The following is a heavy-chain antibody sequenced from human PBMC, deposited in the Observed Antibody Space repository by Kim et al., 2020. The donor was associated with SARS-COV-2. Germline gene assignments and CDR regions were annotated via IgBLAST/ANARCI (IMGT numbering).Heavy chain of an antibody. V-gene: IGHV3-23*01. Sequence: GGSLRLSCTVSGVAFSNYAMTWVRQVPEKGLEWVSAVSGSGDKTYYADSVKVRFTISRDNSKSTLYLQMNSLRAEDTAIYYCALKGSFGSGYGGQGTLVTVSS. CDR2: VSGSGDKT. D-gene: IGHD3-3*01. CDR1: GVAFSNYA. CDR3: ALKGSFGSGY. J-gene: IGHJ4*02.